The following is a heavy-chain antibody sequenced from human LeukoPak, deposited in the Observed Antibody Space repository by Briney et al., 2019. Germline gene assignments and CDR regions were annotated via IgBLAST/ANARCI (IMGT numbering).Heavy chain of an antibody. Sequence: GGSLRLSCAASGFTFSSYGMHWVRQAPGKGLEWVAVIWYDGSNKYYADSVKGRFTISRDNSKNTLYLQMNGLRAEDTAVYYCAKEGWGDGYNYYYYYMDVWGKGTTVTVSS. CDR3: AKEGWGDGYNYYYYYMDV. V-gene: IGHV3-33*06. CDR1: GFTFSSYG. D-gene: IGHD5-24*01. CDR2: IWYDGSNK. J-gene: IGHJ6*03.